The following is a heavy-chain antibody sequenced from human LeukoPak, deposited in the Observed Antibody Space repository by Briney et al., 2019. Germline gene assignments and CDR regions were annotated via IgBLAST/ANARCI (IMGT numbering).Heavy chain of an antibody. J-gene: IGHJ4*02. Sequence: GGSLRPSCAAPGFTAPKNYMSWVPQAPGKGLEGVSVFYVGGATYYADSVKGRFTISRDNSENTLYLQMKSLRAEDTAVYYCARGDGYNFFDYWGQGTLVTVSS. D-gene: IGHD5-24*01. CDR1: GFTAPKNY. CDR2: FYVGGAT. V-gene: IGHV3-53*01. CDR3: ARGDGYNFFDY.